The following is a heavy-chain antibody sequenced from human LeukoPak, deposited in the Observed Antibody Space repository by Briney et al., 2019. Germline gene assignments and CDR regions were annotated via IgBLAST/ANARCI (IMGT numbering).Heavy chain of an antibody. CDR1: GSTFSSYE. Sequence: GGSLRLSCAASGSTFSSYEMNWVRQAPGKGLEWVSYISTSGSTTYYADSVKGRFTISRYNAKNSLYLQMNSLRAEDTAVYYCARVGVGHCSSTSCHRGSRGQGTLVTVSS. D-gene: IGHD2-2*01. V-gene: IGHV3-48*03. CDR2: ISTSGSTT. CDR3: ARVGVGHCSSTSCHRGS. J-gene: IGHJ4*02.